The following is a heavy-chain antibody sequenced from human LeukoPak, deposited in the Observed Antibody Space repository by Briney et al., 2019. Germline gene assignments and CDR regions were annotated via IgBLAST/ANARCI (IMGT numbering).Heavy chain of an antibody. CDR1: GFTFDDYA. CDR2: ISWNSGSI. J-gene: IGHJ3*02. D-gene: IGHD5-12*01. V-gene: IGHV3-9*01. CDR3: AKADGYSGYDWGYDAFDI. Sequence: GGSLRLSCAASGFTFDDYAMHWVRQAPGKGLEWVSGISWNSGSIGYADSVKGRFTISRDNAKTSLYLQMNSLRAEDTALYYCAKADGYSGYDWGYDAFDIWGQGTMVTVSS.